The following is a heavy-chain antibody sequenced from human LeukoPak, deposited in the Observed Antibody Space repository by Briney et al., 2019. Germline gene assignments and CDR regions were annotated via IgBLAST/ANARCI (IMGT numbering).Heavy chain of an antibody. CDR1: DDSITMYY. CDR2: VDHTGST. CDR3: ARGRVSSSTWYSTYYYYFYMDV. D-gene: IGHD1-1*01. J-gene: IGHJ6*03. Sequence: SETLSLTCSVSDDSITMYYWTWIRQPPGKGLGWIGYVDHTGSTNFNPSLNGRVSISRDTIKNLFSLGLRSVTAADTAVYFCARGRVSSSTWYSTYYYYFYMDVWGKGTTVTVSS. V-gene: IGHV4-59*01.